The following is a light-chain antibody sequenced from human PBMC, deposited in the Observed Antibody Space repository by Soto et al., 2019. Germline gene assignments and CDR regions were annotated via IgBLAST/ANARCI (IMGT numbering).Light chain of an antibody. CDR1: ETIGRAY. Sequence: IVLTQSPGTLSLSPGERATVSCRASETIGRAYFAWYQHRPGRTPRLVLSATSNRAAGIPDRFGGSGSGADFTLTISGVEPEDFPVYYCHQYATSPFTFGQGTKLEI. CDR2: ATS. J-gene: IGKJ2*01. CDR3: HQYATSPFT. V-gene: IGKV3-20*01.